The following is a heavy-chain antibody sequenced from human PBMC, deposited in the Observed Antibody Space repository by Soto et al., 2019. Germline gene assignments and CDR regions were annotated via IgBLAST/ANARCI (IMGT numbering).Heavy chain of an antibody. Sequence: QVQLQESGPGLVKPSQTLSLTCTVSGGSISNGAYYWSWIRQHPGKGLEWIGYIHYSGSTYSNPSLESRVVTSKDTFKNQFSLKLSSVTAADTAVYYCARGGNFQGHFWGQGTLVTVSS. CDR1: GGSISNGAYY. CDR3: ARGGNFQGHF. CDR2: IHYSGST. V-gene: IGHV4-31*03. D-gene: IGHD1-1*01. J-gene: IGHJ4*02.